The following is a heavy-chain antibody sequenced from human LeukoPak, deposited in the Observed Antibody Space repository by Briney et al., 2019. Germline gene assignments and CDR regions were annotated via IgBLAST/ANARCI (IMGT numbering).Heavy chain of an antibody. J-gene: IGHJ4*02. D-gene: IGHD3-10*01. V-gene: IGHV4-59*01. Sequence: PSETLSLTCTVSGGSISSYYWSWIRQPPGKGLEWIGYIYYSGSTNYNPSLKSRVTISVDTSKNQFSLKLSSVTAADTAVYYCARTRITMVRGVIINPFDYWGQGTLATVSS. CDR2: IYYSGST. CDR3: ARTRITMVRGVIINPFDY. CDR1: GGSISSYY.